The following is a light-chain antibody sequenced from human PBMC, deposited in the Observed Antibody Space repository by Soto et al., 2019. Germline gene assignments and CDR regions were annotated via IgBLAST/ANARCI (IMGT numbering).Light chain of an antibody. CDR3: SSYASSSTL. J-gene: IGLJ1*01. CDR2: AVT. Sequence: QSVLSQPASVSGSPGQSITISCTGTSSDVGGYNYVSWYQQHPGKAPKLMIYAVTDRPSGVSSRFPGSKSANTASLTISGLQAEDEADYYCSSYASSSTLFGTGTKVTV. V-gene: IGLV2-14*01. CDR1: SSDVGGYNY.